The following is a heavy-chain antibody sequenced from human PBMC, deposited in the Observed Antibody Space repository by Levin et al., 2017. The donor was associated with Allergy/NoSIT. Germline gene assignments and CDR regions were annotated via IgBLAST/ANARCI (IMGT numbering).Heavy chain of an antibody. CDR1: GGSISSSSYY. V-gene: IGHV4-39*01. CDR2: IYYSGST. D-gene: IGHD2-2*01. Sequence: SETLSLTCTVSGGSISSSSYYWGWIRQPPGKGLEWIGSIYYSGSTYYNPSLKSRVTISVDTSKNQFSLKLSSVTAADTAVYYCARHLSAWIVVVPAAMGEADNWFDPWGQGTLVTVSS. J-gene: IGHJ5*02. CDR3: ARHLSAWIVVVPAAMGEADNWFDP.